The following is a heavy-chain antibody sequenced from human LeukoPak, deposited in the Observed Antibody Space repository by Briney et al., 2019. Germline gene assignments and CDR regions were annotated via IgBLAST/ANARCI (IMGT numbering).Heavy chain of an antibody. J-gene: IGHJ4*02. CDR3: AKDFSPYGVKGYTLDY. CDR1: GFTFSNYG. Sequence: PGGSLRLSCAASGFTFSNYGMHWVRQAPGRGLEWVAFIRYDGSNKYYADSVKGRFTISRGNSKKTLYLQMNSLRAEDTAVYYCAKDFSPYGVKGYTLDYWGQGTLVTVSS. V-gene: IGHV3-30*02. D-gene: IGHD4-23*01. CDR2: IRYDGSNK.